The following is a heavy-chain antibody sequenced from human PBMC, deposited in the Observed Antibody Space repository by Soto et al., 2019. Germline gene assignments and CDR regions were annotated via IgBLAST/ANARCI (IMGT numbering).Heavy chain of an antibody. D-gene: IGHD6-19*01. CDR2: ISAYNGNT. V-gene: IGHV1-18*01. Sequence: ASVKVSCKASGYTFTSYGISWVRQAPGQGLEWMGWISAYNGNTNYAQKLQGRVTMTTDTSKNQFSLKLTSVTAADTAVYYCAREAGNYYYSSAMDVWGLGTTVTVSS. CDR1: GYTFTSYG. J-gene: IGHJ6*02. CDR3: AREAGNYYYSSAMDV.